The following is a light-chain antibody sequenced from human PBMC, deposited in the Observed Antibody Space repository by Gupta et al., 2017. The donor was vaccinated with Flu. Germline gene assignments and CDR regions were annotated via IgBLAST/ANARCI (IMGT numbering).Light chain of an antibody. V-gene: IGLV2-8*01. CDR1: SSDIGAYNS. CDR3: SSYGGRNNLV. J-gene: IGLJ2*01. CDR2: EVN. Sequence: QSALTQPPSASGSPGQSVTISCTGTSSDIGAYNSVSWYQQHPGKAPKLMIYEVNKRPSGVPDRFSGSKSGYTASLTVSGLQAEDEVDYYCSSYGGRNNLVFGGGTYLAVL.